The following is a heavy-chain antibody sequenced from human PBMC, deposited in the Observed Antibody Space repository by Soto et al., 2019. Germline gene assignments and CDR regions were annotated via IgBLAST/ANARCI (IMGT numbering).Heavy chain of an antibody. Sequence: PGESLRLSCAASGFTFSSYGMRWVRQAPGKGLEWVSVIKHDGSSTYYADSVKGRFTISRDNSKSTLYLQMNSLRAEDTAIYYCAKGVYCTSTSCFRPAYFDYWGQGTLVTVSS. V-gene: IGHV3-NL1*01. D-gene: IGHD2-2*01. CDR2: IKHDGSST. CDR3: AKGVYCTSTSCFRPAYFDY. CDR1: GFTFSSYG. J-gene: IGHJ4*02.